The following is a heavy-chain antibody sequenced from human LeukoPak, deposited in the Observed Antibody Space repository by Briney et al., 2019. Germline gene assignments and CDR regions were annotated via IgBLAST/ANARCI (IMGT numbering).Heavy chain of an antibody. CDR2: ISTDSRYI. CDR1: GFTFSSYS. D-gene: IGHD2-2*03. CDR3: ARVFGYCSSSACYAASDL. V-gene: IGHV3-21*01. Sequence: GGSLRLSCAASGFTFSSYSLTWVRQAPGKGLEWVSDISTDSRYIYYADSVQGRFTISRDNAQRSLYLQINSLRVEDTAVYYCARVFGYCSSSACYAASDLWGQGTTVTVSS. J-gene: IGHJ3*01.